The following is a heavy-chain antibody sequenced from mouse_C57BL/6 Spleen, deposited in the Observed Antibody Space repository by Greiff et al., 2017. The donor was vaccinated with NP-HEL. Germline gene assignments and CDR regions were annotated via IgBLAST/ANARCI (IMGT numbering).Heavy chain of an antibody. J-gene: IGHJ1*03. CDR3: ARDRGYYYGSSHWYFDV. D-gene: IGHD1-1*01. CDR1: GFTFSDYY. CDR2: INYDGSST. Sequence: EVHLVESEGGLVQPGSSMKLSCTASGFTFSDYYMAWVRQVPEKGLEWVANINYDGSSTYYLDSLKSRFIISRDNAKNILYLQMSSLKSEDTATYYCARDRGYYYGSSHWYFDVWGTGTTVTVSS. V-gene: IGHV5-16*01.